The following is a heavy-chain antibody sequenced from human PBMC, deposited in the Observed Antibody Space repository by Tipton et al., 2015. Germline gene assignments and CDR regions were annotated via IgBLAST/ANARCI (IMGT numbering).Heavy chain of an antibody. CDR3: AKGGGLWGSFRWDFDW. CDR2: ISGSGGST. V-gene: IGHV3-23*01. J-gene: IGHJ4*02. Sequence: SLRLSCAASGFTFSSYAMSWVRQAPGKGLEWVSAISGSGGSTYYADSVKGRFTISRDNSKNTLYLQMNSLRAEDTAVYYCAKGGGLWGSFRWDFDWWGQGTLVTVSS. D-gene: IGHD3-16*02. CDR1: GFTFSSYA.